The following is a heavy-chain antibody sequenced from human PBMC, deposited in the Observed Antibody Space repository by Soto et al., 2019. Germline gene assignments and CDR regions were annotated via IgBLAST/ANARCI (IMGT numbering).Heavy chain of an antibody. CDR2: IRSKAYGGTT. J-gene: IGHJ4*02. V-gene: IGHV3-49*03. CDR1: GFTFGDYA. CDR3: TREDSSGYYYVNDY. Sequence: GGSLRLSCTASGFTFGDYAMSRFRQAPGKGLEWVGFIRSKAYGGTTEYAASVKGRFTISRDDSKSIAYLQMNSLKTEDTAVYYCTREDSSGYYYVNDYWGQGTLVTVSS. D-gene: IGHD3-22*01.